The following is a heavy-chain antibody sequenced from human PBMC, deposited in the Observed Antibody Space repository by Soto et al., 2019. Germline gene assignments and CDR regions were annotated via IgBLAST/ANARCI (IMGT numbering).Heavy chain of an antibody. CDR1: GFTFSSYS. CDR3: AKATRYSSSPENPWYYYYYYGMDV. J-gene: IGHJ6*02. V-gene: IGHV3-48*01. D-gene: IGHD6-6*01. Sequence: GGSLRLSCAASGFTFSSYSMNCVRQAPGKGLEWVSYISSSSSTIYYADSVKGRFTISRDNSKNTLYLQMNSLRAEDTAVYYCAKATRYSSSPENPWYYYYYYGMDVWGQGTTVTVSS. CDR2: ISSSSSTI.